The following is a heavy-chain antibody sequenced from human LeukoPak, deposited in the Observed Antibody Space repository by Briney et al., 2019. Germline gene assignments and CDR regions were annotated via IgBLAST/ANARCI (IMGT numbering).Heavy chain of an antibody. Sequence: GESLKISCKHSEYSFPNYCIVWLRQMPGKGLEGMGIIYPDDSDTRYSPSFKGQVTISADRSISTSYLQWSSLKASDTAMYYCAIGRGGQQLGDYWGQGTLVTVSS. CDR3: AIGRGGQQLGDY. V-gene: IGHV5-51*01. CDR1: EYSFPNYC. D-gene: IGHD6-13*01. CDR2: IYPDDSDT. J-gene: IGHJ4*02.